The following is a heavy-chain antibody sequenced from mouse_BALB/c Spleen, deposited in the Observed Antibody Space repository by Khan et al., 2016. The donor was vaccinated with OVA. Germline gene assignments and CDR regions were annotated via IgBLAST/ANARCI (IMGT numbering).Heavy chain of an antibody. CDR3: ARETVVDVYWYLDV. CDR2: IRNKAKGYTT. CDR1: GFTFTDYY. V-gene: IGHV7-3*02. J-gene: IGHJ1*01. D-gene: IGHD1-1*01. Sequence: EVELVESGGGLVQPGGSLRISCATSGFTFTDYYMSWVRQPPGKSLEWLGFIRNKAKGYTTEYSAPVKGRFTISRDNSQSIVYLQMNTLRAEDSATYYCARETVVDVYWYLDVWGAGTTVTVSS.